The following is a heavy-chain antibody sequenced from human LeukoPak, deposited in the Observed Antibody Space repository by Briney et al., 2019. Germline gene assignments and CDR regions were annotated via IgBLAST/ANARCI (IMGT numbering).Heavy chain of an antibody. CDR1: GYTFTSYG. CDR2: ISAYNGNT. J-gene: IGHJ4*02. CDR3: ARGCSGTSCYWSDY. D-gene: IGHD2-2*01. V-gene: IGHV1-18*01. Sequence: EGSVKVSCKASGYTFTSYGISWVRQAPGQGLEWMGWISAYNGNTNYAQKLQGRVTMTTDTSTSTAYMELRSLRSDDTAVYYCARGCSGTSCYWSDYWGQGTLVTVSS.